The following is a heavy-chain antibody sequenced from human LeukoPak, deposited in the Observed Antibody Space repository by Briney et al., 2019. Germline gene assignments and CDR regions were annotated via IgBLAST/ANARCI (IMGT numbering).Heavy chain of an antibody. D-gene: IGHD3-22*01. V-gene: IGHV3-9*01. CDR2: ISWNSGSI. CDR3: AKSRVSGYRHPFDY. CDR1: GFTFDDYA. Sequence: GGSLRLSCAASGFTFDDYATHWVRQAPGKGLEWVSGISWNSGSIGYADSVKGRFTISRDNAKNSLYLQMNSLRAEDTALYYCAKSRVSGYRHPFDYWGQGTLVTVSS. J-gene: IGHJ4*02.